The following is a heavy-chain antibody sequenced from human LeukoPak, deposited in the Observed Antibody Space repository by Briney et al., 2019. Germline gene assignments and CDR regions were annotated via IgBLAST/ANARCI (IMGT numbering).Heavy chain of an antibody. Sequence: TSETLSLTCTVSGGSISTYYWSWIRQPAGKGLEWIGRIYTSGSNNYNPSLKSRLTMSIEPSKNQFSPKLSSVTAADTAVYYCARHRGYSYGFDDFNIWGQGTMVIVSS. V-gene: IGHV4-4*07. CDR1: GGSISTYY. D-gene: IGHD5-18*01. CDR2: IYTSGSN. CDR3: ARHRGYSYGFDDFNI. J-gene: IGHJ3*02.